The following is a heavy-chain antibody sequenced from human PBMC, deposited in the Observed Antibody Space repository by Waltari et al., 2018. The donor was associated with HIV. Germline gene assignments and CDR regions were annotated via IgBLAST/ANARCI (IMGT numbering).Heavy chain of an antibody. CDR2: ISFDGSNQ. J-gene: IGHJ4*02. D-gene: IGHD1-1*01. CDR3: ATGQQVWETWSQLDY. CDR1: GFTFRTSG. V-gene: IGHV3-30*03. Sequence: QVQLVESGGGVVQPGRSLRLSCAASGFTFRTSGLPWVRQAPGKGLEWVAVISFDGSNQYYADSVRGRFTISRDNSKKKVFLQMNSLRLDDSALYYCATGQQVWETWSQLDYWGQGTLVIVSS.